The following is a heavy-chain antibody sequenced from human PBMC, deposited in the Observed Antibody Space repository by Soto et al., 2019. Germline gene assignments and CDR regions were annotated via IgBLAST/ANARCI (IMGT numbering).Heavy chain of an antibody. CDR3: GRLAEATTGHTDFDF. Sequence: SETLSLTCTVSGASIKSRNYFWGWIRQPPGKGLEFVGSIHSSGGTYYNPSLKSRATVSVDLSNSHFSLSLKSLTASDTAVYYCGRLAEATTGHTDFDFWGQGTLVTVSS. CDR2: IHSSGGT. V-gene: IGHV4-39*02. J-gene: IGHJ4*02. CDR1: GASIKSRNYF. D-gene: IGHD1-1*01.